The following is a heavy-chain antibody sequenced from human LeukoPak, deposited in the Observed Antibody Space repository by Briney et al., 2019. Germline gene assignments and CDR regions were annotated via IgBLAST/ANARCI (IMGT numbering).Heavy chain of an antibody. V-gene: IGHV3-23*01. CDR2: ISGSGGST. CDR3: AKNPIVVVVAATVDY. J-gene: IGHJ4*02. D-gene: IGHD2-15*01. CDR1: GFTFSSYS. Sequence: GGSLRLSCAASGFTFSSYSMNWARQAPGKGLEWVSAISGSGGSTYYADSVKGRFTISRDNSKNTLYLQMNSLRAEDTAVYYCAKNPIVVVVAATVDYWGQGTLVTVSS.